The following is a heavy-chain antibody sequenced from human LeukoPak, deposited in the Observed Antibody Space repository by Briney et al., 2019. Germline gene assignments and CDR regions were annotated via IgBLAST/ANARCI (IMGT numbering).Heavy chain of an antibody. D-gene: IGHD2-2*02. Sequence: GESLQISCKGSGYSFTSYWIGWVRQMPGKGLEWMGIIYPGDSDTRYSPSFQGQVTISADKSISTAYLQWSSLKASDTAMYYCARLGRYCSSTSCYTPYYFDYWGQGTLVTVSS. CDR2: IYPGDSDT. CDR3: ARLGRYCSSTSCYTPYYFDY. J-gene: IGHJ4*02. V-gene: IGHV5-51*01. CDR1: GYSFTSYW.